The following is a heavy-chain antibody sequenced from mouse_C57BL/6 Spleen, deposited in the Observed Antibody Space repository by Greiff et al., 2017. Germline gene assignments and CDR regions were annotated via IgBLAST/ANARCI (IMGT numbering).Heavy chain of an antibody. Sequence: EVQLQQSGPELVKPGASVKISCKASGYTFTDYYMNWVKQSHGKSLEWIGEINPNNGGTSYNQKFKGKATLTVDKSSSTAYMELRSLTSEDSAVYACARVLHYGSPAWFAYWGQGTLVTVSA. D-gene: IGHD1-1*01. CDR3: ARVLHYGSPAWFAY. CDR1: GYTFTDYY. CDR2: INPNNGGT. J-gene: IGHJ3*01. V-gene: IGHV1-26*01.